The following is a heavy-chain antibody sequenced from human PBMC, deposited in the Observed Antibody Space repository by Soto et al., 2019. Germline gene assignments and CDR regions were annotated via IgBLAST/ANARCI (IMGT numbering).Heavy chain of an antibody. CDR3: ARDYYYDSGGYSPLDY. J-gene: IGHJ4*02. CDR2: ITISSRSI. V-gene: IGHV3-21*01. Sequence: EVQLVESGGGLVKPGGSLRLSCAASGFTFSRYSMNWVRQVPGKGLEWVSSITISSRSIYYAESVKGRFTISRDNAKNSLVLQMNSLRAEDSAVYFCARDYYYDSGGYSPLDYWGQGTLVTVSS. CDR1: GFTFSRYS. D-gene: IGHD3-22*01.